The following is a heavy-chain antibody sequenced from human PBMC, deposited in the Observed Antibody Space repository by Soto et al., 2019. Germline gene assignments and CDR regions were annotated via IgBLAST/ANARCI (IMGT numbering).Heavy chain of an antibody. CDR3: ARGRSPGGGVFDY. J-gene: IGHJ4*01. CDR2: INPSCGST. V-gene: IGHV1-46*01. CDR1: GYTFTRYY. Sequence: QVQLVQSGAEVKKPGASVKVSCKASGYTFTRYYMHWVRQAPGQGLEWMGIINPSCGSTSYAQKFHGRVTMTRDTSTSTVYMDLISLRSEDTAVYYCARGRSPGGGVFDYWGHGALVTVSA. D-gene: IGHD3-16*01.